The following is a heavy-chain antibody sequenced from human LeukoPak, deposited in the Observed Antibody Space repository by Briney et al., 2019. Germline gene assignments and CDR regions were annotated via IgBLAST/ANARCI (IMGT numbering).Heavy chain of an antibody. CDR3: ARDQVDAGSYFAFFDY. D-gene: IGHD1-26*01. J-gene: IGHJ4*02. V-gene: IGHV1-2*02. Sequence: GASVKASCKASGYTFTGYYIHWVRQAPGQGPEWMGWIYPHSGGTNYAQKFQGRVTMTKDTSISTAYMELSRLRSDDTAVYYCARDQVDAGSYFAFFDYWGQGTLVTVSS. CDR1: GYTFTGYY. CDR2: IYPHSGGT.